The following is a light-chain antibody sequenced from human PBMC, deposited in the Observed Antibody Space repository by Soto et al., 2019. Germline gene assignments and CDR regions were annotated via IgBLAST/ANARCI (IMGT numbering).Light chain of an antibody. V-gene: IGLV1-44*01. CDR1: SSNIGKNP. Sequence: QSLLTQPPSASRTPGQSVTVSCSGGSSNIGKNPVTWYQQLPGAAPKLLIHRDDQRPSGVPDRFSASKSDASASLAISGLQSEDEADYFCATWDDGLGAPLFGGGTKLTVL. CDR3: ATWDDGLGAPL. J-gene: IGLJ2*01. CDR2: RDD.